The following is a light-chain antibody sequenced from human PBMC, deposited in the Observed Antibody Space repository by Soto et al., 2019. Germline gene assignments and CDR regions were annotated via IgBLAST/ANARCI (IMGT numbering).Light chain of an antibody. CDR1: QTVGSIY. CDR2: GAS. CDR3: LQYGTSHQE. V-gene: IGKV3-20*01. J-gene: IGKJ3*01. Sequence: EIVMTQSPATLSVSPGERATLSCRASQTVGSIYLAWYQQKPGQAPRLLIHGASNRASGIPDRFSGSGSGTDFTLTISRLEPEDFAVYYCLQYGTSHQEFGP.